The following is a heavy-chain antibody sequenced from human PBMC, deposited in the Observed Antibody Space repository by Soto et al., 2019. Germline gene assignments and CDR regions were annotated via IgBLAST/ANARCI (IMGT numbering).Heavy chain of an antibody. CDR3: ARDVTTGVTIFGVVTHNWFDP. J-gene: IGHJ5*02. CDR1: GFTFSSYW. D-gene: IGHD3-3*01. Sequence: PGGSLRLSCAASGFTFSSYWMSWVRQAPGKGLEWVANIKQDGSEKYYVDSVKGRFTISRDNAKNSLYLQMNSLRAEDTAVYYCARDVTTGVTIFGVVTHNWFDPWGQRTRVTVSS. V-gene: IGHV3-7*01. CDR2: IKQDGSEK.